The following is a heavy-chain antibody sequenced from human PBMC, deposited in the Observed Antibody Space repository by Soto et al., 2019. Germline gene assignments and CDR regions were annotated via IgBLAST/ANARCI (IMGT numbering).Heavy chain of an antibody. V-gene: IGHV3-9*01. Sequence: EVQLVESGGGLVQPGRSLRLSCAASGFTFDDYAMHWVRQAPGKGLEWVSDITWNSGTIGYADSVKGRFTISRDNAKNSLYLQMNSLRAEDTALYYCVREAISSDWSVGRKYYFDYWGQGTLVTVSS. D-gene: IGHD3-9*01. J-gene: IGHJ4*02. CDR2: ITWNSGTI. CDR3: VREAISSDWSVGRKYYFDY. CDR1: GFTFDDYA.